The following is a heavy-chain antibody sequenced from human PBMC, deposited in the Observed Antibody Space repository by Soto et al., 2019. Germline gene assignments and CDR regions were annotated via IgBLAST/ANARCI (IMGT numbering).Heavy chain of an antibody. CDR3: TRSEGSGYYHSKG. J-gene: IGHJ4*02. CDR1: GFTFSGSA. D-gene: IGHD3-22*01. CDR2: IEPNNYAT. V-gene: IGHV3-73*01. Sequence: PGGSLRLSCAASGFTFSGSAMHWVRQASGKGLEWVGRIEPNNYATTYAASVEGRFTISRDDSKNTAYLQMNSLKTEDTAVYYCTRSEGSGYYHSKGWGQGTLVTVSS.